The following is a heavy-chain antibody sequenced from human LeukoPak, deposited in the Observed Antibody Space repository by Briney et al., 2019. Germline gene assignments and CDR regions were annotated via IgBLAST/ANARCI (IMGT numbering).Heavy chain of an antibody. CDR1: GYTFTSYG. CDR3: ARDRYCSGGSCYSVYYYYGMDV. CDR2: ISAYNGNT. D-gene: IGHD2-15*01. J-gene: IGHJ6*02. Sequence: ASVKVSCKASGYTFTSYGISWVRQAPGQGLEWMGWISAYNGNTNYAQKLQGRVTMTTDTSTSTAYMELRGLRSDDTAVYYCARDRYCSGGSCYSVYYYYGMDVWGQGTTVSVS. V-gene: IGHV1-18*01.